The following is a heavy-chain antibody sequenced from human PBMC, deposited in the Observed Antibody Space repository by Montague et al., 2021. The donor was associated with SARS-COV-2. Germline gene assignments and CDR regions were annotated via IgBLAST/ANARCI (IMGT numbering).Heavy chain of an antibody. Sequence: CAISGDSVSSTSGSWNWIRQSPSRGLEWLGRTYHRSKWYNDYATXVKSRISINPDTSKNQFSLQLDSVTPEDTAVYYCAYHSGSYFCFGTWGQGTLVTVSS. CDR1: GDSVSSTSGS. J-gene: IGHJ5*02. CDR3: AYHSGSYFCFGT. CDR2: TYHRSKWYN. V-gene: IGHV6-1*01. D-gene: IGHD1-26*01.